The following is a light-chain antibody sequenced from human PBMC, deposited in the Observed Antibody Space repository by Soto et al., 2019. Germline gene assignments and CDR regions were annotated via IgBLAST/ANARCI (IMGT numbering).Light chain of an antibody. J-gene: IGLJ2*01. V-gene: IGLV2-23*01. CDR3: CSYAGSRV. CDR2: EGS. CDR1: SSDVGSYNL. Sequence: QSVLTQPASVSGSPGQSITISCTGTSSDVGSYNLVSWYQQHPGKAPKLMIYEGSKRPSGVSNRFSGSKSGNTASLTISGLQDEDEDDYYCCSYAGSRVFGGGTKLTVL.